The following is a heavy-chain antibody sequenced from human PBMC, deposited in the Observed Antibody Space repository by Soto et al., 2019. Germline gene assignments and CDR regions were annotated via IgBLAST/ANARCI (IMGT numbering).Heavy chain of an antibody. CDR3: AKDMRYDILTGYYPDY. Sequence: GGSLRLSCAASGFTFSSYAMSWVRQAPGKGLEWVSAISGSGGSTYYADSVKGRFTISRDNSKNTLYLQMNSLRAEDTAVYYCAKDMRYDILTGYYPDYWGQGTLVTVSS. CDR1: GFTFSSYA. J-gene: IGHJ4*02. D-gene: IGHD3-9*01. V-gene: IGHV3-23*01. CDR2: ISGSGGST.